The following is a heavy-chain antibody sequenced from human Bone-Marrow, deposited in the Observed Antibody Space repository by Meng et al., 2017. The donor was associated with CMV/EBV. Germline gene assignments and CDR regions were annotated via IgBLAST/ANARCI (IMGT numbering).Heavy chain of an antibody. J-gene: IGHJ6*02. CDR1: GGSFSGYY. CDR3: AKGPGGAAPGTFYYGMDV. CDR2: INHSGST. Sequence: SETLSLTCAVYGGSFSGYYWSWIRQPPGKGLEWIGEINHSGSTNYNPSLKSRVTISVDTSKNQFSLKLSSVTAADTAVYYCAKGPGGAAPGTFYYGMDVWGQGAMVTVSS. D-gene: IGHD6-13*01. V-gene: IGHV4-34*01.